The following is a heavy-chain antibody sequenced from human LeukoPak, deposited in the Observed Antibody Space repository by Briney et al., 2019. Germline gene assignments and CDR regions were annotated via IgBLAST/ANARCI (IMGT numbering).Heavy chain of an antibody. V-gene: IGHV4-39*07. CDR1: GGSISSSSYY. J-gene: IGHJ4*02. CDR2: IYYSGST. D-gene: IGHD2-2*01. CDR3: ATSSTPLYYFDY. Sequence: SETLSLTCTVSGGSISSSSYYWGWIRQPPGKGLEWIGSIYYSGSTYYNPSLKSRVTISVDTSKNQFSLKLSSVTAADTAVYYCATSSTPLYYFDYWGRGTLVTVSS.